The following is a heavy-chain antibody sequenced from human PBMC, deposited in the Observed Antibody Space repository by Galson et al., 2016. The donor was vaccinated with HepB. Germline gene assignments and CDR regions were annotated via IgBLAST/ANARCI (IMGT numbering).Heavy chain of an antibody. CDR1: GGSISSYY. D-gene: IGHD3-3*01. CDR2: IYYSGST. CDR3: ARQDVYYDFWSGYYEHSGFDY. J-gene: IGHJ4*02. V-gene: IGHV4-59*08. Sequence: SETLSLTCTVSGGSISSYYWSWIRQPPGKGLEWIGYIYYSGSTNYNPSLKSRVTISVDTSKNQFSLKPSSVTAADTAVYYCARQDVYYDFWSGYYEHSGFDYWGQGTLVTVSS.